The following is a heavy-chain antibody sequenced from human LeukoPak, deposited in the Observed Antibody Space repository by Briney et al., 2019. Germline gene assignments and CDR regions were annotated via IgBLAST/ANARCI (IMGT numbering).Heavy chain of an antibody. CDR3: ARHPWIQVSEDGFDI. CDR1: GFTFSSYS. D-gene: IGHD5-18*01. J-gene: IGHJ3*02. Sequence: GGSLRLSYTASGFTFSSYSMNWVRQAPGKGLEWVSSISSSSSYIYYGDSVKGRFTVSRDNARNSLYLQVNSLRAEDTAVYYCARHPWIQVSEDGFDIWGQGTMVTVSS. CDR2: ISSSSSYI. V-gene: IGHV3-21*01.